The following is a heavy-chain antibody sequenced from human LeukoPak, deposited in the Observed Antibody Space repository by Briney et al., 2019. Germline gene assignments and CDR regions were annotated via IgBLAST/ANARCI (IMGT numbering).Heavy chain of an antibody. CDR1: GFTFNRYA. CDR3: AKDPFGGVSITFDY. J-gene: IGHJ4*02. Sequence: GGSLRLSCAASGFTFNRYAMSWVRQAPGKGLEWVSSISGSGGSTYYADSVKGRFTISRDNSKNTLYLQMNSLRAEDTAVYYCAKDPFGGVSITFDYWGQASLATVSS. D-gene: IGHD3-16*01. CDR2: ISGSGGST. V-gene: IGHV3-23*01.